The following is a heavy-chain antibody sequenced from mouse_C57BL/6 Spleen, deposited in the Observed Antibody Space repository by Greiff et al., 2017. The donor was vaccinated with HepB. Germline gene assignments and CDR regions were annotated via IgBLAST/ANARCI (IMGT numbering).Heavy chain of an antibody. Sequence: EVKLVESGGGLVQPGGSMKLSCVASGFTFSNYWMNWVRQSPEKGLEWVAQIRLKSDNYATHYAESVKGRFTISRDDSKSSVYLQMNNLRAEDTGIYYCTGPIMTTVVRGYFDVWGTGTTVTVSS. CDR2: IRLKSDNYAT. V-gene: IGHV6-3*01. D-gene: IGHD1-1*01. J-gene: IGHJ1*03. CDR1: GFTFSNYW. CDR3: TGPIMTTVVRGYFDV.